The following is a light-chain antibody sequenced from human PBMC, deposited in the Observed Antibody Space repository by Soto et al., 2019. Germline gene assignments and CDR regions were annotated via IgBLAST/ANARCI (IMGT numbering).Light chain of an antibody. CDR2: AAS. J-gene: IGKJ3*01. V-gene: IGKV1-27*01. Sequence: DIQMTQSPTSLSASVGDRVTITCRASQGIRNYVAWYQQIPGKAPKLLIYAASTLQSGVPSRFSGSGSGTDFTLITNGLQPEDVATYSCQKYRSVPVFGPGTKVEIK. CDR3: QKYRSVPV. CDR1: QGIRNY.